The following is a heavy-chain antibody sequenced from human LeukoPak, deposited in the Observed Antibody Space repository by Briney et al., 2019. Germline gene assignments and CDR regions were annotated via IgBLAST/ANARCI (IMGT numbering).Heavy chain of an antibody. CDR3: AKDMEGMGATKLGGFDY. CDR1: GFTFDDYA. D-gene: IGHD1-26*01. CDR2: ISWDGGST. J-gene: IGHJ4*02. V-gene: IGHV3-43D*03. Sequence: GGSLRLSCAASGFTFDDYAMHWVRQAPGKGLEWVSLISWDGGSTYYADSVKGRFIISRDNSKNSLYLQMNSLRAEDTALYYCAKDMEGMGATKLGGFDYWGQGTLVTVSS.